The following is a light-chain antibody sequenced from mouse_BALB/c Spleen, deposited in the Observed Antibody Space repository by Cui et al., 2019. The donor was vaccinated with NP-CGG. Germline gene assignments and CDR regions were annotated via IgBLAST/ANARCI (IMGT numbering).Light chain of an antibody. J-gene: IGLJ1*01. CDR3: ALWYSNHWV. V-gene: IGLV1*01. Sequence: AAVTQASATTTSPGETVTLTCRSNTGAVTTNNYANWVQEKPDHLFTGLIGGTNNRTPGVPARFSGSLIGDKAALTITGAQTEDETIYFCALWYSNHWVFGGGTKLTVL. CDR2: GTN. CDR1: TGAVTTNNY.